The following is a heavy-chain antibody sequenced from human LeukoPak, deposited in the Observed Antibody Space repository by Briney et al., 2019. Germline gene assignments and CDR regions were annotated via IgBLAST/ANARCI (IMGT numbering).Heavy chain of an antibody. CDR2: ISYDGRTK. J-gene: IGHJ4*02. D-gene: IGHD6-13*01. CDR3: ARDHCIASADYFFDC. V-gene: IGHV3-30*04. CDR1: GFTFSNYP. Sequence: GRSLRLSCAASGFTFSNYPMHWVRQAPGKGLEWVAVISYDGRTKYYTDSVKGRFTISRDNSKNTLYLQMSSLRAEDTAVFYCARDHCIASADYFFDCWGQGTLVTVSS.